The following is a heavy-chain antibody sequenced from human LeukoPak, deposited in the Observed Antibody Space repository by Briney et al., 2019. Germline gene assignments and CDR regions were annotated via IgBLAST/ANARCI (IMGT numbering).Heavy chain of an antibody. CDR2: MYYSGTT. CDR1: GGSISSSGYY. Sequence: SETLSLTCTVSGGSISSSGYYWGGIRQPPGKGLEWIGSMYYSGTTYYNPSLKSRVTISVDTSKNQFSLKLSSVTAADTAVYYCARLRDYYYNYMDVWGKGTTVTVSS. J-gene: IGHJ6*03. V-gene: IGHV4-39*07. CDR3: ARLRDYYYNYMDV.